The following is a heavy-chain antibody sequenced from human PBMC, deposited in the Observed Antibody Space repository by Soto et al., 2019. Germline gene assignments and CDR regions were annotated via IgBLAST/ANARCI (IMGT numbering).Heavy chain of an antibody. CDR3: ARHPLGVVVVPAAIPVGYYYYGMDV. D-gene: IGHD2-2*01. J-gene: IGHJ6*02. V-gene: IGHV5-51*01. CDR1: GYSFTSYW. CDR2: IYPGDSDT. Sequence: GESLKISCKGSGYSFTSYWIGWVRQMPGKGLEWMGIIYPGDSDTRYSPSFQGQVTISADKSISTAYLQWSSLKASDTAMYYCARHPLGVVVVPAAIPVGYYYYGMDVWGQGTTVTVS.